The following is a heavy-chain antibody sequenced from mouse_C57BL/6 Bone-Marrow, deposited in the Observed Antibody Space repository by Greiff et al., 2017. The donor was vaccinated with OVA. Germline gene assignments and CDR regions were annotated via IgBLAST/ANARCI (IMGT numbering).Heavy chain of an antibody. Sequence: VQLQQPGAELVKPGASVKMSCTASGYTFTSYWITWVKQRPGQGLEWIGDIYPGSGSTNYNEKFKSKATLTVDTSSSTAYMQLSSLTSEDSAVYYCAREGGTGTYAMDYWGQGTSVTVSS. J-gene: IGHJ4*01. V-gene: IGHV1-55*01. CDR2: IYPGSGST. D-gene: IGHD4-1*01. CDR3: AREGGTGTYAMDY. CDR1: GYTFTSYW.